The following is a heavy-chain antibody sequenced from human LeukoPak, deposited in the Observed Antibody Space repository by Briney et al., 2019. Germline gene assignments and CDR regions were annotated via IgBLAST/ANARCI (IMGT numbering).Heavy chain of an antibody. CDR3: ARTLRGLLPRTY. Sequence: SETLSLTCTVSGGSISSSSYYWGWIRQPPGKGLEWIGSIYYSGNTNYNPSLQSRVTISVDTSKNQFSLKLTSVTAADTAVYFCARTLRGLLPRTYWGQETLVTVSS. CDR1: GGSISSSSYY. D-gene: IGHD3-22*01. V-gene: IGHV4-39*01. J-gene: IGHJ4*02. CDR2: IYYSGNT.